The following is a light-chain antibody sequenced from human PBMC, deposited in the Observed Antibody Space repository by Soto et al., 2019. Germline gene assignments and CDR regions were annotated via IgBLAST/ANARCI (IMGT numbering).Light chain of an antibody. Sequence: DIQMTQSPSTLSGSVGDRVTITCRASQTISSWLAWYQQKPGKAPKLLIYKASTLKSGVPSRFSGSGSGKEFTLTISSLKPDDFATYYCQHYNSYSEALGQGTNVDIK. CDR1: QTISSW. V-gene: IGKV1-5*03. J-gene: IGKJ1*01. CDR2: KAS. CDR3: QHYNSYSEA.